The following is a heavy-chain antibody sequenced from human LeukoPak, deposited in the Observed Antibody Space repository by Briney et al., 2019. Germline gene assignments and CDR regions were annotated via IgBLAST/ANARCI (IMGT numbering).Heavy chain of an antibody. CDR3: ASPHLRGPDY. J-gene: IGHJ4*02. V-gene: IGHV4-34*01. Sequence: SETLSLTCAVYGGSFSGYYWSWIRQPPGKGLEWIGSIYYSGSTYYNPSLKSRVTISVDTSKNQFSLKLSSVTAADTAVYYCASPHLRGPDYWGQGTLVTVSS. CDR2: IYYSGST. D-gene: IGHD4-17*01. CDR1: GGSFSGYY.